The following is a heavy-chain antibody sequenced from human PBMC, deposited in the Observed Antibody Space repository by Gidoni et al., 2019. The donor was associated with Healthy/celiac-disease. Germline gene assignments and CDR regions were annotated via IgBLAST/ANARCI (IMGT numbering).Heavy chain of an antibody. V-gene: IGHV1-3*01. CDR2: INAGNGNT. CDR1: GYTFTSYA. CDR3: ARKVVLYGMDV. Sequence: QVQLVQSGAEVKKPGPSVKVSCKPSGYTFTSYAMHSVRQAPGQRLEWMGWINAGNGNTKYSQKFQGRVTITRDTSASTAYMELSSLRSEDTAVYYCARKVVLYGMDVWGQGTTVTVSS. J-gene: IGHJ6*02. D-gene: IGHD2-15*01.